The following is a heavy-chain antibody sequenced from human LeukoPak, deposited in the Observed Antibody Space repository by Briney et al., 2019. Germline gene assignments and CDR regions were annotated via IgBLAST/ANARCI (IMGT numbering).Heavy chain of an antibody. Sequence: GGSLRLSCAASGFTFSSYSMNWVRQAPGKGLEWVSSISSSSSYIYYADSVKGRFTISRDNAKNSLYLQMNSLRAEDTAVYYCARDRGYYDILTGYYGYGMDVWGQGTMVTVSS. D-gene: IGHD3-9*01. CDR3: ARDRGYYDILTGYYGYGMDV. J-gene: IGHJ6*02. CDR1: GFTFSSYS. CDR2: ISSSSSYI. V-gene: IGHV3-21*01.